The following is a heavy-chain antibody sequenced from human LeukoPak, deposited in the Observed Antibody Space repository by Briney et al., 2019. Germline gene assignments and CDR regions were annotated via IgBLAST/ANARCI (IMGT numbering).Heavy chain of an antibody. J-gene: IGHJ4*02. CDR3: AKSPPGGQWLVPVDY. D-gene: IGHD6-19*01. V-gene: IGHV3-11*01. CDR1: GFTFSDYY. CDR2: ISSSGSTI. Sequence: GGSLRLSCAASGFTFSDYYMSWIRQAPGKGLEWVSYISSSGSTIYYADSVKGRFTISRDNSKNTLYLQMNSLRAEDTAVYYCAKSPPGGQWLVPVDYWGQGTLVTVSS.